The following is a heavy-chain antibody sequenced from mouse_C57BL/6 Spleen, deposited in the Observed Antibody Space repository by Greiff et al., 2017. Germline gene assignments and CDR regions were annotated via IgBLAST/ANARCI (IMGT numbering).Heavy chain of an antibody. Sequence: EVMLVESGGGLVKPGGSLKLSCAASGFTFSDYGMHWVRQAPEKGLEWVAYISSGSSTIYYADTVKGRFTISRDNAKNTLFLQMTSLRSEDTAMYDCARDYDGYYDYAMDYWGQGTSVTVSS. CDR2: ISSGSSTI. V-gene: IGHV5-17*01. CDR1: GFTFSDYG. J-gene: IGHJ4*01. CDR3: ARDYDGYYDYAMDY. D-gene: IGHD2-3*01.